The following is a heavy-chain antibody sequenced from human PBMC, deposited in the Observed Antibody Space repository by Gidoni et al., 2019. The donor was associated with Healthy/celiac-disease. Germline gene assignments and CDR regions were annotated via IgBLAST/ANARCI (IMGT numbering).Heavy chain of an antibody. Sequence: VQLVESGGGVVQPGRSLRLSCSASGFTFSSYGMHWVRQAPGKGLEWVAVISYDGSNKYYADSVKGRFTISRDNSKNTLYLQMNSLRAEDTAVYYCAKEHRDTAMVPAFDYWGQGTLVTVSS. D-gene: IGHD5-18*01. CDR2: ISYDGSNK. CDR3: AKEHRDTAMVPAFDY. V-gene: IGHV3-30*18. J-gene: IGHJ4*02. CDR1: GFTFSSYG.